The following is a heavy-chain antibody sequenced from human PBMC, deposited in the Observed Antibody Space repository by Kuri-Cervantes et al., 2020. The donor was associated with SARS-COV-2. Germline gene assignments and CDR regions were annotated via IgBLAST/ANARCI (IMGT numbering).Heavy chain of an antibody. D-gene: IGHD3-22*01. CDR1: RGSISSSSYY. V-gene: IGHV4-39*02. CDR3: ARGMYYYDSSGYYYDLNFDY. Sequence: SETLSLTCSLSRGSISSSSYYWGWIRQSPEKGLEWIGFMYSSGTTYYNPSLRSRITIFVDTSRRQFSLKLRSVTAADTAVYYCARGMYYYDSSGYYYDLNFDYWGQGTLVTVSS. J-gene: IGHJ4*02. CDR2: MYSSGTT.